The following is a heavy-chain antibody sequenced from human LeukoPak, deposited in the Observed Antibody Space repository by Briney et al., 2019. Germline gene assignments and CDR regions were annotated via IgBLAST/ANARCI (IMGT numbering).Heavy chain of an antibody. V-gene: IGHV4-59*01. J-gene: IGHJ6*03. Sequence: PSETLSLTCTVSGDSISSYYWSWIRQSPGKGLEWIGYIYNSGSTNYNPSLKSRVTISVDTSKNQFSLRLSSVTAADTAVYYCARGDYYGSGPYYMDVWGKGTTVTVSS. CDR2: IYNSGST. D-gene: IGHD3-10*01. CDR3: ARGDYYGSGPYYMDV. CDR1: GDSISSYY.